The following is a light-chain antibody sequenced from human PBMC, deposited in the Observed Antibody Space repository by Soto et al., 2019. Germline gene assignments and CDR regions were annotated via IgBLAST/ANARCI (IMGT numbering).Light chain of an antibody. J-gene: IGKJ5*01. CDR1: QSVSRN. CDR3: QPYNTWPPIT. Sequence: ELVMTQSPATLSVSAGERATLXXRASQSVSRNLAWYQQKPGQAPRLXXYGASIRATGIPARFSGSGSWTEFTLTISSLQSEAYAVYYCQPYNTWPPITFGQGTRLDI. V-gene: IGKV3-15*01. CDR2: GAS.